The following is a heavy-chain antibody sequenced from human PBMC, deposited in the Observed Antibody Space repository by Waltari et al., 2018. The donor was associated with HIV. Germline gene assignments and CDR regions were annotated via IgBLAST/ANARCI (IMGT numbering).Heavy chain of an antibody. Sequence: EVQLVESGGGLVQPGGSLRLSCTASGLTVSANYMPCVRQAPGRGLELVSLIYSSGSTYYADSVKGRFTISRDNSKNTMYLQMNSLRVDDTAVYYCATGLGIVVDGGDYWGQGTLVIVSS. V-gene: IGHV3-66*02. J-gene: IGHJ4*02. CDR1: GLTVSANY. CDR3: ATGLGIVVDGGDY. CDR2: IYSSGST. D-gene: IGHD2-21*01.